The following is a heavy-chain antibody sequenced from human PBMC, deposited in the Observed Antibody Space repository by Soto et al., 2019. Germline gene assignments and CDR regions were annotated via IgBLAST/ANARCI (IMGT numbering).Heavy chain of an antibody. CDR3: ARDYNTNTVTTDVGY. V-gene: IGHV3-21*01. Sequence: EVQLVESGGGLVKPRGSLRLSCAASGFTFSSYSMNWVRQAPGKGVEWVSSISSSSSYIYYADSVKGRFTISRDNAKNSLYLQMNSLRAEDTAVYYCARDYNTNTVTTDVGYWGQGTLVTVSS. CDR2: ISSSSSYI. CDR1: GFTFSSYS. J-gene: IGHJ4*02. D-gene: IGHD4-17*01.